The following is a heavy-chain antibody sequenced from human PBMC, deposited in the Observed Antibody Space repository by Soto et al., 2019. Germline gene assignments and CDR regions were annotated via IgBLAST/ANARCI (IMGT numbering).Heavy chain of an antibody. CDR2: IIPIFGTA. D-gene: IGHD6-19*01. V-gene: IGHV1-69*13. CDR3: AREPYSSGWYWADFQH. CDR1: GYTFITYG. J-gene: IGHJ1*01. Sequence: SVKVSCKASGYTFITYGISWVRQAPGQGLEWMGGIIPIFGTANYAQKFQGRVTITADESTSTAYMELSSLRSEDTAVYYCAREPYSSGWYWADFQHWGLG.